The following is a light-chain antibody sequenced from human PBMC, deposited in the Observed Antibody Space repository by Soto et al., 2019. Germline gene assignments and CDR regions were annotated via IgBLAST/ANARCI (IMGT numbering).Light chain of an antibody. CDR3: SSFTSTTTYV. J-gene: IGLJ1*01. CDR2: DVS. Sequence: QAAPAQPASVSGAPGQSLAISCTRTSSDVGSHDLVSWYQQQSGKVPKLIIYDVSSRPSGVSNRFSGSKSGNTASLTISGLQAEYEADHYCSSFTSTTTYVFGTGTMVTVL. CDR1: SSDVGSHDL. V-gene: IGLV2-14*02.